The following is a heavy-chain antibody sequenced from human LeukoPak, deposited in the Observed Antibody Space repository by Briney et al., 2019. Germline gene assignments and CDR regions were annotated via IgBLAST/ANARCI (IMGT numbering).Heavy chain of an antibody. Sequence: EASVKVSCKASGYTFTGYYMHWVRQAPGQGLEWMGWINPNSGGTNYAQKFQGRVTMTRDTSISTAYMVLSRLRSDDTAVYYCARLGRDIVVVPAAPHYYYYYYMDVWGKGTTVTVSS. CDR1: GYTFTGYY. J-gene: IGHJ6*03. V-gene: IGHV1-2*02. CDR2: INPNSGGT. CDR3: ARLGRDIVVVPAAPHYYYYYYMDV. D-gene: IGHD2-2*01.